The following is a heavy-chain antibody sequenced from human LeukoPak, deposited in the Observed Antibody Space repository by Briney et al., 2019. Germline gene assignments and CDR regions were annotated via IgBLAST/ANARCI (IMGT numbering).Heavy chain of an antibody. CDR3: ARNGEKYFDY. V-gene: IGHV4-4*02. CDR1: GGXISSLNC. Sequence: SGTLSLTCAVSGGXISSLNCWSWVRQPPGKGLEWIGEMHHSGPTNYNLSLRGRVTISVDKSKNQFSLKLTSATAADTAVYYCARNGEKYFDYWGQGTLVTVSS. J-gene: IGHJ4*02. CDR2: MHHSGPT. D-gene: IGHD2-8*01.